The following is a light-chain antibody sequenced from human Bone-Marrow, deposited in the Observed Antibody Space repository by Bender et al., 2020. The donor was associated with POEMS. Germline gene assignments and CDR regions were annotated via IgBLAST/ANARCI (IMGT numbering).Light chain of an antibody. CDR3: SAWDDSLSGWV. V-gene: IGLV1-36*01. CDR2: YDD. Sequence: QPVLTQPPSASGTPRQRVTISCSGSSSNIGNHGVNWYQQLPGEAPKLLIYYDDLLTPGVSDRFSASKSGTSASLAISELQSEDEALYYWSAWDDSLSGWVFGGGTKLTVL. J-gene: IGLJ3*02. CDR1: SSNIGNHG.